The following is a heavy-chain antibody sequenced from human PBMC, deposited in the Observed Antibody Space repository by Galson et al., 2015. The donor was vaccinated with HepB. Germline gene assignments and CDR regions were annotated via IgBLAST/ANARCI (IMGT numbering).Heavy chain of an antibody. CDR2: IMYDGSNS. CDR1: GFAFRSYG. D-gene: IGHD3-22*01. V-gene: IGHV3-33*06. CDR3: AKVADYYEGIDY. J-gene: IGHJ4*02. Sequence: SLRLSCAASGFAFRSYGMHWVRQAPGKGLEWVAVIMYDGSNSYYAESLKGRFTISRDNSKNTVYLQMNSLRADDTAVYYCAKVADYYEGIDYWGQGTLVTVSS.